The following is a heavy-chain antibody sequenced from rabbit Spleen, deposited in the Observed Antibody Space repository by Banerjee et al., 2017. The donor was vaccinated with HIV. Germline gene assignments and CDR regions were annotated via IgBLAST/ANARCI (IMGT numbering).Heavy chain of an antibody. D-gene: IGHD1-1*01. Sequence: QAMEESGGGLVKPGASLTLTCIASGVSFSGDSYMCWVRQAPGKGPEWIACIDAGSSGFTYFASWAKGRFTISKTSSTTVTLQMTSLTAADTATYFCARDTSTSFSSYGMDPWGPGTLVTVS. CDR1: GVSFSGDSY. V-gene: IGHV1S40*01. CDR2: IDAGSSGFT. CDR3: ARDTSTSFSSYGMDP. J-gene: IGHJ6*02.